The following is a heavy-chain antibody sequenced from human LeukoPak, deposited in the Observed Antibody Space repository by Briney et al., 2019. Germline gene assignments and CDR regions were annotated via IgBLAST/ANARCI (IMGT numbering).Heavy chain of an antibody. J-gene: IGHJ5*02. CDR2: INSDGSST. V-gene: IGHV3-74*01. Sequence: GGSLRLSCAASGFTFSSYWMHWVRQAPGKGLVWVSRINSDGSSTSYADSVKGRFTISRDNAKNTLYLQMNSLRAEDTAVYYCARAPGLRSNWFDPWGQGTLVTVSS. CDR3: ARAPGLRSNWFDP. CDR1: GFTFSSYW. D-gene: IGHD3-3*01.